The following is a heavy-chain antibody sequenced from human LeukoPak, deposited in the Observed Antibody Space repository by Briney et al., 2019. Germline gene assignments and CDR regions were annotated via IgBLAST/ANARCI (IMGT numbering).Heavy chain of an antibody. CDR2: IIPILGIA. CDR1: GGTFSSYT. J-gene: IGHJ4*02. D-gene: IGHD4-23*01. Sequence: SVKVSCKASGGTFSSYTISWVRQAPGQGLEWMGRIIPILGIANYAQKFQGRVTITADESTSTAYMELSSLRAEDTAVYYCARETWGYGGTRYYFDYWGQGTLVTVSS. CDR3: ARETWGYGGTRYYFDY. V-gene: IGHV1-69*04.